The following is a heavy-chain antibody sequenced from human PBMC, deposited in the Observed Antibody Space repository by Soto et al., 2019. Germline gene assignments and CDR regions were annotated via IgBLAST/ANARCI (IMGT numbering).Heavy chain of an antibody. CDR3: AKSLDPPPARTPYGPYYMDV. Sequence: PGGSLRLSCAASGFTFSSYAMSWVRQAPGKGLEWVSAISGSGGSTYYADSVKGRFTISRDNSKNTLYLQMNSLRAEDTAVYYCAKSLDPPPARTPYGPYYMDVWGKGTTVTVSS. J-gene: IGHJ6*03. D-gene: IGHD6-6*01. CDR2: ISGSGGST. CDR1: GFTFSSYA. V-gene: IGHV3-23*01.